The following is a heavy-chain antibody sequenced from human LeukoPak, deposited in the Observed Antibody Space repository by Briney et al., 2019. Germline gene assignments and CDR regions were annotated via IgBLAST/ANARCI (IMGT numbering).Heavy chain of an antibody. V-gene: IGHV4-4*07. CDR2: IYTSGST. Sequence: PSETLSLTCTASGGSISSYYWSWIRQPAGKGLEWIGRIYTSGSTNYNPSLKSRVTMSVDTSKNQFSLKLSSVTAADTAVYYCARGRPYSVFTTWFDPWGQGTLVTVSS. D-gene: IGHD1-1*01. J-gene: IGHJ5*02. CDR1: GGSISSYY. CDR3: ARGRPYSVFTTWFDP.